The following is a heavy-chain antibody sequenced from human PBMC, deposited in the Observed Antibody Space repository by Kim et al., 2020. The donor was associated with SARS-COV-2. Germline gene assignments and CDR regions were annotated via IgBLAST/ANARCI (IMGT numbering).Heavy chain of an antibody. CDR3: AREKAAGQFYLDY. D-gene: IGHD2-15*01. J-gene: IGHJ4*02. V-gene: IGHV3-23*01. Sequence: YVDSVKGRFTLSRDNSKNTLYLQLNSLRAEDTAVYYCAREKAAGQFYLDYWGQGTLVTVSS.